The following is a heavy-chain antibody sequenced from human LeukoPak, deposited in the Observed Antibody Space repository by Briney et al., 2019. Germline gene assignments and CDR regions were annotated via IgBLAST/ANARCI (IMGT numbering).Heavy chain of an antibody. J-gene: IGHJ4*02. CDR1: GFTFSSYW. D-gene: IGHD5-18*01. CDR3: AREDVDTAMAFDY. CDR2: IKQDGSEK. Sequence: GGSLRLSCAASGFTFSSYWMSWVRQAPGKGLEWVANIKQDGSEKYYVDSVKGRFTISRDNAKNSPYLQMNSLRAEDTAVYYCAREDVDTAMAFDYWGQGTLVTVSS. V-gene: IGHV3-7*01.